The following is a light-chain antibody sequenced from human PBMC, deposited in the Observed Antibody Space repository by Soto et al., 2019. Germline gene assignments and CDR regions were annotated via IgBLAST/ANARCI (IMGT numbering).Light chain of an antibody. CDR3: QQYGTSPRT. J-gene: IGKJ1*01. V-gene: IGKV3-20*01. CDR2: DAS. CDR1: QSVTSSY. Sequence: EIVLTQSPGTLSLSPGERATLSCRASQSVTSSYLAWYHQKPGQAPRLLIYDASSRATGIPDRFSGSGSGTDFTLTISRLVPEDFAVYYCQQYGTSPRTFGQGTKVDIK.